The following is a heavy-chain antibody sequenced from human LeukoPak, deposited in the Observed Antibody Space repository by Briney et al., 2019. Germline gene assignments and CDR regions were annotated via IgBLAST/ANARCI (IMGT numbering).Heavy chain of an antibody. CDR2: ISSDSRTI. D-gene: IGHD3-10*01. CDR1: GFTFSSYS. V-gene: IGHV3-48*02. J-gene: IGHJ4*02. CDR3: ARYGSGTSYITNYFDY. Sequence: GGSLRLSCATSGFTFSSYSMNWVRQAPGKGLEWVSYISSDSRTIYYADSVKGRFTISRDNAKNSPYLQMKSLRDEDTAVYYCARYGSGTSYITNYFDYWGQGTLVTVSS.